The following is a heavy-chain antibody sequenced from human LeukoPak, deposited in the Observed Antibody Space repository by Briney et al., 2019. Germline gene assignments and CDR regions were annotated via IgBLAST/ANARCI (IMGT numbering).Heavy chain of an antibody. CDR3: ARIHGLSFDY. Sequence: ASVKVSCTASGYTFTSSYMNWVRQAPGQGLEWMGIINPSGGSTSYAQKFQGRVTMTRDTSTSTVYMQLSSLRAEDTAVYYCARIHGLSFDYWGQGTLVTVSS. CDR1: GYTFTSSY. CDR2: INPSGGST. J-gene: IGHJ4*02. D-gene: IGHD5-24*01. V-gene: IGHV1-46*03.